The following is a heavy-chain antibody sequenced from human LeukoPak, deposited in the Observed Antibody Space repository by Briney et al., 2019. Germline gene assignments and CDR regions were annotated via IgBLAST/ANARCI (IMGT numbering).Heavy chain of an antibody. CDR2: ISSSSSYI. CDR1: GFTFSSYS. D-gene: IGHD2-15*01. J-gene: IGHJ6*02. Sequence: GGSLRLSCAASGFTFSSYSMNWVRQAPGKGLEWVSSISSSSSYIYYADSVKGRFTISRDNAKNSLYLQMNSLRAGDTAVYYCARDLVAGGSFYGMDVWGQGTTVTVSS. CDR3: ARDLVAGGSFYGMDV. V-gene: IGHV3-21*01.